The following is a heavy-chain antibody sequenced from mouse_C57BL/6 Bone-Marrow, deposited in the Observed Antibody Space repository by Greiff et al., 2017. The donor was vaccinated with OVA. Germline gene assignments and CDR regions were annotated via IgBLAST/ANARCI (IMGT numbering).Heavy chain of an antibody. V-gene: IGHV1-82*01. Sequence: VQLQQSGPELVKPGASVKISCKASGYAFSSSWMNWVKQRPGKGLEWIGRIYPGDGDTNYNGKFKGKATLTADKSSSTAYMQLSSLTSEDSAVYFCARERSYYGGFAYWGQGTLVTVSA. D-gene: IGHD1-1*01. CDR2: IYPGDGDT. CDR3: ARERSYYGGFAY. J-gene: IGHJ3*01. CDR1: GYAFSSSW.